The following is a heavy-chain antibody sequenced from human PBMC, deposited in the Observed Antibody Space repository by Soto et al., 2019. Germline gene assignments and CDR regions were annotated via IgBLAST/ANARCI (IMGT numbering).Heavy chain of an antibody. D-gene: IGHD3-16*01. V-gene: IGHV1-18*01. CDR2: INKXNGNK. J-gene: IGHJ6*02. CDR1: GCTFSRYG. CDR3: AMVDVYVTHSPQNV. Sequence: GXSVKVSCKASGCTFSRYGIGCARQTPGQGLEWIGWINKXNGNKXYAQHATGTVXXTTDTYTXXDYIALRSMRSNHTAIHYCAMVDVYVTHSPQNVWGQGTTVTASS.